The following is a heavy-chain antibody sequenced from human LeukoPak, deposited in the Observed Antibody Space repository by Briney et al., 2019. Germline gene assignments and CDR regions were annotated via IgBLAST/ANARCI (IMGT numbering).Heavy chain of an antibody. J-gene: IGHJ4*02. Sequence: SVKVSCKASGGTFSSYAISWVRQAPGQGLEWMGGNIPIFGTANYAQKFQGRVTITADESTSSAYMELSSLRSEDTAVYYCARGGIGEYYDSSGYYPFDYWGQGTLVTVSS. CDR3: ARGGIGEYYDSSGYYPFDY. V-gene: IGHV1-69*01. CDR2: NIPIFGTA. D-gene: IGHD3-22*01. CDR1: GGTFSSYA.